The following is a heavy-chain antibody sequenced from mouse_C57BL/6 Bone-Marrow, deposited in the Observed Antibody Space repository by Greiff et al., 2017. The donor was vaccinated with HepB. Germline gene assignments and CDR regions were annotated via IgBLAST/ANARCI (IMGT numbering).Heavy chain of an antibody. D-gene: IGHD2-1*01. CDR1: GFSLTSYG. CDR2: IWGVGST. Sequence: VQLQQSGPGLVAPSQSLSITCTVSGFSLTSYGVDWVRQSPGKGLEWLGVIWGVGSTNYNSALKSRLSIRKDNTKSQVFLKMNSLQTDDTDMYYCASWIYEGNLRRAMDYWGQGTSVTVSS. V-gene: IGHV2-6*01. CDR3: ASWIYEGNLRRAMDY. J-gene: IGHJ4*01.